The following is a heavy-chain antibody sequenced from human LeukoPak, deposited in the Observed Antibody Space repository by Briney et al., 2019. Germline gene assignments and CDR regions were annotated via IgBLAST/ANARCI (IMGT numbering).Heavy chain of an antibody. J-gene: IGHJ4*02. D-gene: IGHD2-2*01. CDR1: GYSISRGYY. CDR3: ARVPETHFDY. CDR2: IYHSGST. Sequence: PSETLSLTCAVSGYSISRGYYWGWIRQPPGKGLDWIVRIYHSGSTYYSPSLKSRVTISVDTSKNQFSLKLSSVTAADTAVYYCARVPETHFDYWGQGILVTVSS. V-gene: IGHV4-38-2*01.